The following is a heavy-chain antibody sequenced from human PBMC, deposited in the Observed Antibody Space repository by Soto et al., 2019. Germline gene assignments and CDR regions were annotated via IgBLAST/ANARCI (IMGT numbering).Heavy chain of an antibody. V-gene: IGHV1-69*02. CDR3: ATSYGSGSRPFAY. Sequence: QVQLVQSGAEVKKPGSSVKVSCKASGDTFNFYTISWVRQAPGQGLEWMGRIIPMLGMSNYAQKFQDRVTIIADKSTSTAYMQLSSLRSEDTAIYYCATSYGSGSRPFAYWGQGTLVTVSS. CDR1: GDTFNFYT. J-gene: IGHJ4*02. CDR2: IIPMLGMS. D-gene: IGHD3-10*01.